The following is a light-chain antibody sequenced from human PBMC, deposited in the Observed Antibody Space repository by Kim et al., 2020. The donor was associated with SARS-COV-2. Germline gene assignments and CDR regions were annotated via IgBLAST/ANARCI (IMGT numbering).Light chain of an antibody. CDR2: AAS. CDR3: QQANSFPFT. CDR1: QSIRSW. J-gene: IGKJ3*01. V-gene: IGKV1D-12*01. Sequence: DIQMTQSPSSVFASVGDRVTITCRASQSIRSWLGWYQQKPGKAPRLLIYAASTLQSGVSSRFSGSGSGTDFTLTINNLQPEDFATYYCQQANSFPFTFGPGTKVYIK.